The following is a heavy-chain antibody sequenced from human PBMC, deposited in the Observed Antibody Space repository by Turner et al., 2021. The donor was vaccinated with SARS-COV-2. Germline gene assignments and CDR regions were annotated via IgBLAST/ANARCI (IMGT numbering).Heavy chain of an antibody. CDR3: ARGHWELVY. D-gene: IGHD7-27*01. J-gene: IGHJ4*02. Sequence: QVQLVESGGGLVQPGGSLRLSCAVSGLTFSDFYMSWVRQAPGKGLEWIAYISNTGNSMFYADSVKGRFTISRDNAKNSLFLQMDNLRADDTAVYYCARGHWELVYWGQGTLVTVSS. CDR2: ISNTGNSM. CDR1: GLTFSDFY. V-gene: IGHV3-11*01.